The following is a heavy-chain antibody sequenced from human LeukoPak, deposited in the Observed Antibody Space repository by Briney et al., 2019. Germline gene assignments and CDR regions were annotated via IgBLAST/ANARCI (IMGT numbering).Heavy chain of an antibody. CDR3: ARGDSVRDYYYMDV. V-gene: IGHV1-2*02. CDR1: GYTFTGYY. Sequence: ASVTVSCKASGYTFTGYYMHWVRQAPGQGLEWMGWINPNSGGTNYAQKFQGRVTMTRDTSINTAYMDLSRLTSDDTAFYYCARGDSVRDYYYMDVWGKGTTVTVSS. J-gene: IGHJ6*03. D-gene: IGHD5/OR15-5a*01. CDR2: INPNSGGT.